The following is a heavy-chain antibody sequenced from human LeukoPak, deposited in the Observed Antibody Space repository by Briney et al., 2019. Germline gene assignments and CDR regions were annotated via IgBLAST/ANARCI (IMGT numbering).Heavy chain of an antibody. V-gene: IGHV3-66*03. CDR3: ARAASYGSGYDY. CDR2: VYGSGRT. J-gene: IGHJ4*02. Sequence: GGSLRLSCAASGFTVSSNYMSWVRQAPGKGLEWVAVVYGSGRTYSADSVRGRFTISRDNSKNTLYLQMNSLRAEDTAVYYCARAASYGSGYDYWGQGTLVTVSS. CDR1: GFTVSSNY. D-gene: IGHD3-10*01.